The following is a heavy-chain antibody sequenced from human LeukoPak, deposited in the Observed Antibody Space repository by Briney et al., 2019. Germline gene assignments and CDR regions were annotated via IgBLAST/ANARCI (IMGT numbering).Heavy chain of an antibody. CDR3: AKVDNWKYGHHDF. V-gene: IGHV3-21*01. CDR2: ISSSSSSI. D-gene: IGHD1-1*01. J-gene: IGHJ4*02. Sequence: GGSLRLSCAASGFTFSSYSMNWVRQAPGKGLEWVSSISSSSSSINNADSVNGRFTISRDNTKKSLYLQMNSLRAEDTAVYYCAKVDNWKYGHHDFWGQGTLVTVSS. CDR1: GFTFSSYS.